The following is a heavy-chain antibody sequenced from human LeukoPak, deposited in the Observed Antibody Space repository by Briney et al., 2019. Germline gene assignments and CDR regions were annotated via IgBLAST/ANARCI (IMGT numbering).Heavy chain of an antibody. D-gene: IGHD6-13*01. V-gene: IGHV3-21*01. CDR3: ARVAEAAAFDS. Sequence: PGGSLRLSCTASGLTFSSYSMNWVRQAPGKGLEWVSSISSSSSYIYQTDSVKGRFTISRDNAKNSLYLQMNSLKPEDTAVYYCARVAEAAAFDSWGQGTLVTVSS. CDR2: ISSSSSYI. J-gene: IGHJ4*02. CDR1: GLTFSSYS.